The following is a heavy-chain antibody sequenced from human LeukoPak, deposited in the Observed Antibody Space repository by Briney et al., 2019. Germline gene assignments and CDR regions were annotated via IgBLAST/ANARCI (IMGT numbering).Heavy chain of an antibody. J-gene: IGHJ5*02. CDR1: GGSISSGSYF. Sequence: SQTLSLTCTVSGGSISSGSYFWSWIRQPAGKGLEWIGRIYTSGSTNYNPSLKSRVTISVDTSKNQFSLKLSSVTAADTAVYYCARVGRYCSSTSCYTGWFDPWGQGTLVTVSS. CDR3: ARVGRYCSSTSCYTGWFDP. D-gene: IGHD2-2*02. CDR2: IYTSGST. V-gene: IGHV4-61*02.